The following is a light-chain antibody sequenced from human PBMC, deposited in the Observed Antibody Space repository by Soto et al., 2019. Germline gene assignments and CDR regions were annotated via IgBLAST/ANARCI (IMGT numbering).Light chain of an antibody. CDR2: AAS. Sequence: IQLTQSPSSLSASVGDRVTITCRASHDISSLLAWYQQKPGKAPKLLIYAASTLQTGVPSRFSGSGSGTDFTLTISSLQPEDFATYYCQHFRSFPITFGQGTRLEIK. J-gene: IGKJ5*01. CDR1: HDISSL. CDR3: QHFRSFPIT. V-gene: IGKV1-9*01.